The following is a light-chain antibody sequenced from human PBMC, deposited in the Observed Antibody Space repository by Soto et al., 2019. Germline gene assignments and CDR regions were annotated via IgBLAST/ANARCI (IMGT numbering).Light chain of an antibody. CDR3: QQYSSLWT. V-gene: IGKV1-33*01. CDR1: HYISNY. J-gene: IGKJ1*01. CDR2: DAS. Sequence: DIQMTQSPSSLSASVGDRVTITCQAIHYISNYLNWYQRKPGKAPKLLIYDASNLETGVPSRFSGSGSGTDFTLSISRLEPEDFAVYYCQQYSSLWTFGQGTKVDIK.